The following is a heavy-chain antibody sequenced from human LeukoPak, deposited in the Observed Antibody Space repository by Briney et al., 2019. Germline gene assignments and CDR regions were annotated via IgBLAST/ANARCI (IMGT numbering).Heavy chain of an antibody. CDR2: IYTSGST. Sequence: PSETLTLTCTASGGSISSYYWSWIRQPAGKGLEWIGRIYTSGSTNYNPSLKSRVTISVDKSKNQFSLKLSSVTAADTAVYYCARVTEDYFDYSGQGTLVTVSS. V-gene: IGHV4-4*07. D-gene: IGHD3-16*01. CDR1: GGSISSYY. CDR3: ARVTEDYFDY. J-gene: IGHJ4*02.